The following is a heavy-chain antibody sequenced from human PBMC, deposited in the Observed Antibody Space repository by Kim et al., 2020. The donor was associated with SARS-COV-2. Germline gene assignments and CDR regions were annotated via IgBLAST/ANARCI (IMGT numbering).Heavy chain of an antibody. D-gene: IGHD3-9*01. J-gene: IGHJ4*02. V-gene: IGHV4-39*01. CDR3: ARGLFRYPGIIMS. Sequence: SETLSLTCTVSSGSINTSSYYWGWIRQPPGKGLEWIGSIHYSGTTSYNPSRKSRVTMSVDTSKNQFSLELNSVSAADTAVYYCARGLFRYPGIIMSWGQGTLVTVSS. CDR2: IHYSGTT. CDR1: SGSINTSSYY.